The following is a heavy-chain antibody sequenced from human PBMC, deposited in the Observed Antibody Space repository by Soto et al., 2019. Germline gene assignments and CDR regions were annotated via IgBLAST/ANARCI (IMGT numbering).Heavy chain of an antibody. CDR2: IYYTGST. CDR1: GGSIFSHY. CDR3: ARGYEKNYYYGVDV. V-gene: IGHV4-59*11. J-gene: IGHJ6*02. D-gene: IGHD3-16*01. Sequence: QVQLQESGPGLVEPSETLSLTCTVSGGSIFSHYWSWIRQPPGKGLEWIGYIYYTGSTNYNPSLKSRVTLSIDTSKKQFSLKLNSVTAADTAVYYCARGYEKNYYYGVDVWGQGTTVTVSS.